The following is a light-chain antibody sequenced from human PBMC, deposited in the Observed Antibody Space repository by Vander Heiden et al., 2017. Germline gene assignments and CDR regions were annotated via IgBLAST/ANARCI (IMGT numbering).Light chain of an antibody. V-gene: IGKV3-20*01. CDR1: QSVSRSY. CDR2: GAS. Sequence: EIVLTQSPGTLSLSPGARATLSCRASQSVSRSYLAWYQQKPGQAPRLLIYGASSRATGIPDTFSGSGSGTDFTLTISRLEPEDCAVYYCQQYATSPWTFGQGTKVEI. CDR3: QQYATSPWT. J-gene: IGKJ1*01.